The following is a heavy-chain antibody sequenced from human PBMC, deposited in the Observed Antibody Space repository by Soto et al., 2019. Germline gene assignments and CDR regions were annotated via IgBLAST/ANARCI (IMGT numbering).Heavy chain of an antibody. CDR2: IIPIFGTA. D-gene: IGHD3-22*01. CDR1: GGTFSSYA. CDR3: ARDGYYYDSNLYNWFDP. V-gene: IGHV1-69*13. Sequence: SVKVSCKASGGTFSSYAISWVRQAPGQGLEWMGGIIPIFGTANYAQKFQGRVTITADESTSTAYMELSSLRSEDTAVYYCARDGYYYDSNLYNWFDPWGQGTLVTVSS. J-gene: IGHJ5*02.